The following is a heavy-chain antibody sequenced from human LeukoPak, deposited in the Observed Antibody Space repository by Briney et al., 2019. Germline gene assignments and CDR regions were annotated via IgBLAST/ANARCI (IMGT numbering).Heavy chain of an antibody. CDR2: IYYSGST. CDR1: GGSVSSGSYY. Sequence: PSETLSLTCTVSGGSVSSGSYYWSWIRQPPGKGLEWIGYIYYSGSTNYNPSLKSRVTISVDTSKNQFSLKLSSMTAADTAVYYCARDRAYYDFWSGYYTGWVYYFDYWGQGTLVTVSS. V-gene: IGHV4-61*01. CDR3: ARDRAYYDFWSGYYTGWVYYFDY. J-gene: IGHJ4*02. D-gene: IGHD3-3*01.